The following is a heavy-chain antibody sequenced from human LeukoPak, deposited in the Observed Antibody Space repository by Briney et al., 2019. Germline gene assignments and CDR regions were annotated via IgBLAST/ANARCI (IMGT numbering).Heavy chain of an antibody. CDR1: GFTFSSYA. J-gene: IGHJ4*02. CDR3: AKAHGYSYGQADFDY. CDR2: ISGSGGST. V-gene: IGHV3-23*01. D-gene: IGHD5-18*01. Sequence: PGGSLRLSCAASGFTFSSYAMSWVRQAPGKGLEWVSAISGSGGSTYYADSVKGRFTISRDNSKNTLYLQMNSLRAEDTALYYCAKAHGYSYGQADFDYWGQGTLVTVSS.